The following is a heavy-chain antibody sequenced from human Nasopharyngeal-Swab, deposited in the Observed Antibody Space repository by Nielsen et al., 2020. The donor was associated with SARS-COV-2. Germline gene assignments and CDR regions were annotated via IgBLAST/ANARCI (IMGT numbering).Heavy chain of an antibody. J-gene: IGHJ3*02. CDR3: ARQDYVCAFDI. Sequence: SETLSLTCTVSGGSISSYYWSWIRQPPGKGLEWIGYIYYSGSTNYNPSLKSRVTISVDTSKNQFSLKLSSVTAADTAVYYRARQDYVCAFDIWGQGTMVTVSS. CDR1: GGSISSYY. CDR2: IYYSGST. D-gene: IGHD3-16*01. V-gene: IGHV4-59*08.